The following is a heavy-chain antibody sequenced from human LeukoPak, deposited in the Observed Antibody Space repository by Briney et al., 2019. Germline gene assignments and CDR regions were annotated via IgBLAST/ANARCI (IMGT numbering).Heavy chain of an antibody. CDR2: ISNSGSTK. CDR3: ARRSVAGSLDY. D-gene: IGHD6-19*01. CDR1: GFTFSSYE. Sequence: PGGSLRLSCAASGFTFSSYEMNWIRQAPGKGLEWISYISNSGSTKYYADSVKGRFTISRDNAKNSVFLQMNSLRAEDTAVYYCARRSVAGSLDYWGQGTLVTVSS. V-gene: IGHV3-48*03. J-gene: IGHJ4*02.